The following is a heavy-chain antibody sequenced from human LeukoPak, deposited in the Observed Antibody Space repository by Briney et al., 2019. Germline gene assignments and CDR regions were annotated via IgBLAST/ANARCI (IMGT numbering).Heavy chain of an antibody. CDR1: GFTFGSYG. CDR3: VKPHSGGYYPLDY. CDR2: ISSNGGST. V-gene: IGHV3-64D*09. J-gene: IGHJ4*02. D-gene: IGHD3-22*01. Sequence: PGGSLRLSCSASGFTFGSYGMHWVRQSPGKGLDFVSAISSNGGSTYYAASVKGRFTISRDNSKNTLFLQMSSLRAEDTSVYYCVKPHSGGYYPLDYWGQGTLVTVSS.